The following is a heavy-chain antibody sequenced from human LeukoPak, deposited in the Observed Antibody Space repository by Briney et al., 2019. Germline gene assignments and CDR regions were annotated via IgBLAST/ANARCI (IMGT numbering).Heavy chain of an antibody. CDR1: GFTFTSYA. CDR2: ISGSGSGGST. V-gene: IGHV3-23*01. CDR3: AKLLAVTNSYYFNY. D-gene: IGHD6-19*01. J-gene: IGHJ4*02. Sequence: GGSLRLSCAASGFTFTSYAMSWVRQAPGKGLEWVSTISGSGSGGSTYYADSVKGRFTISRDNSKDTLFLQMNSLRAEDTAVYYCAKLLAVTNSYYFNYWGQGTLVTVSS.